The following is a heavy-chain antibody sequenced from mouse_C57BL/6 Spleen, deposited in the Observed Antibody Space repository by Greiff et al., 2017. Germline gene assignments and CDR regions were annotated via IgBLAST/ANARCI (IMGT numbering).Heavy chain of an antibody. CDR2: IHPTSGST. V-gene: IGHV1-64*01. CDR3: ARRSDGYYSYFDY. D-gene: IGHD2-3*01. CDR1: GYTFPSYW. Sequence: VHLQQPGAELVKPGASVQLSCKASGYTFPSYWMQWVTQRPGQGLEWIGMIHPTSGSTNYNEKFKSKATLTVDKSSSTAYMQLSSLTSEDSAVYYCARRSDGYYSYFDYWGQGTTLTVSS. J-gene: IGHJ2*01.